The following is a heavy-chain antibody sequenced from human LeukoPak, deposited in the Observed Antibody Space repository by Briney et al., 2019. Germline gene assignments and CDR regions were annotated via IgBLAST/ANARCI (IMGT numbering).Heavy chain of an antibody. V-gene: IGHV5-51*01. CDR3: ALGLRNYGSSYYYYYGMDV. Sequence: GESLKISCKGSGYTFISYWIAWVRQMPGKGLEWMVIIYPGDSDTRYSSSFQGQVTISADKSINTAYLQWSSLKASDTAMYYCALGLRNYGSSYYYYYGMDVWGQGTTVTVSS. D-gene: IGHD3-9*01. J-gene: IGHJ6*02. CDR2: IYPGDSDT. CDR1: GYTFISYW.